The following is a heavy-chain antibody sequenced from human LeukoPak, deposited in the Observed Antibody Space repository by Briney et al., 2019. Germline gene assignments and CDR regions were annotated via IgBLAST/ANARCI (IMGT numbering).Heavy chain of an antibody. CDR1: GFSFRRYA. CDR3: AKEELPHAFDL. D-gene: IGHD2-15*01. V-gene: IGHV3-23*01. CDR2: ISGPGSST. Sequence: GGALRLSCAASGFSFRRYAMNWVRQAPWRGLDWVAGISGPGSSTAYADSVKGRFTISRENSKNTLFLQLDSLRVEDTAIYYCAKEELPHAFDLWGQGTIATV. J-gene: IGHJ3*01.